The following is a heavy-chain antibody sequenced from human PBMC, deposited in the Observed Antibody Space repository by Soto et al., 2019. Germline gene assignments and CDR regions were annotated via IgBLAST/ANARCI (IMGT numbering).Heavy chain of an antibody. J-gene: IGHJ4*02. CDR3: ARHQAGPFDY. V-gene: IGHV4-39*01. D-gene: IGHD6-13*01. Sequence: SETLFLTRTFSGCSLSSSNYYWGRFRQPPGKGLEWIGSIYYSGSTNYNPSLKSRVTISVDTSKNQFSLKLTSVTAADAAVYYCARHQAGPFDYWGQGTLVTVSS. CDR2: IYYSGST. CDR1: GCSLSSSNYY.